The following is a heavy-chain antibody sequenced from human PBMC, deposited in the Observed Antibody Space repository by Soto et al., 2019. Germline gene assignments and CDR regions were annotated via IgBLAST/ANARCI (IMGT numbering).Heavy chain of an antibody. D-gene: IGHD2-15*01. V-gene: IGHV4-30-4*01. CDR1: GDSISTVDYF. J-gene: IGHJ5*01. CDR2: IYKSATT. Sequence: PSETLSLTCSVSGDSISTVDYFWAWVRQPPXQALEYIGYIYKSATTYYNPSFESRVAISLDTSKSQFSLNVTSLTAADTAVYFCARGRYCLTGRCFPNWFDSWGQGPLVTVSS. CDR3: ARGRYCLTGRCFPNWFDS.